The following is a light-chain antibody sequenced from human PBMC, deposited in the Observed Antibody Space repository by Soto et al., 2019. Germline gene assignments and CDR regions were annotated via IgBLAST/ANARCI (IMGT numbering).Light chain of an antibody. CDR1: QGISNF. Sequence: EIVLAQSPATLSLSPGERATLSCRASQGISNFLAWYQQRPGQAPTLLIYDASNRATGIPARFSGSGSRTDFTPPIVILEPEAFAIYYCQQRPSWPPFTFGQGTKLEV. CDR2: DAS. CDR3: QQRPSWPPFT. J-gene: IGKJ2*01. V-gene: IGKV3-11*01.